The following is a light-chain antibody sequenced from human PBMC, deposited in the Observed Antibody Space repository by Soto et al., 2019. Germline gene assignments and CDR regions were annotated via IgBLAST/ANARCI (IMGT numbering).Light chain of an antibody. J-gene: IGKJ2*01. CDR2: AAS. Sequence: DIQMTQSPSSLSASVGDRVTITCRASQSIASYLNWYQQKPGKAPKLLIYAASSLQSGVPSGFSGSGSGTDFTLTISSLQPEEVATYFCQQSYSTPRTFGLGTKLDIK. CDR1: QSIASY. V-gene: IGKV1-39*01. CDR3: QQSYSTPRT.